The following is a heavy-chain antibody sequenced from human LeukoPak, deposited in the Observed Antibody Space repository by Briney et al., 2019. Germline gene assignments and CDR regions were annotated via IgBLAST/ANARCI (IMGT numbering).Heavy chain of an antibody. J-gene: IGHJ6*02. D-gene: IGHD6-13*01. V-gene: IGHV3-21*01. CDR3: ASLHSSSWYLSLANYGMDV. CDR1: GFTFTMFG. CDR2: ISSSGSHI. Sequence: GGSLRLSCAASGFTFTMFGTNWVRQAPGKGLEWVSSISSSGSHIYYADSLKGRFTISRDNAKNSLYLHMNSLRAEDTAVYYCASLHSSSWYLSLANYGMDVWGQGTTVTVSS.